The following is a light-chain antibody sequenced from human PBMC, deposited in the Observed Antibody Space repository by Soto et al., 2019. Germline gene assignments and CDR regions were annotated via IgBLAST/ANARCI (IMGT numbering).Light chain of an antibody. J-gene: IGKJ1*01. CDR3: QRYGGSPGT. Sequence: EMVLTQSQGTLSLSPGKKATLSCRASQSLDSNYLAWYQQKPGQAPRLLIYGASSRAPGIPDRFSGSGSGTDFTLTFSGLEPEDFAVYHCQRYGGSPGTFGQGTKVDIK. V-gene: IGKV3-20*01. CDR2: GAS. CDR1: QSLDSNY.